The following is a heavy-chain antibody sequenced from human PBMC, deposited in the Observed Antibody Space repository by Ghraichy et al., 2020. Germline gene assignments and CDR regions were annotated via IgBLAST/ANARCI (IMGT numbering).Heavy chain of an antibody. J-gene: IGHJ4*02. Sequence: LSLTCVGSGFSFNRYWMSWVRQAPGKGLEWVANIKYDGSQKYDVDSVRGRFIISRDNAKNSLYLQMNSLRAEDTAVYYCVRVAWGGRDYVDCWGQGALVTVSS. CDR2: IKYDGSQK. CDR3: VRVAWGGRDYVDC. D-gene: IGHD3-16*01. CDR1: GFSFNRYW. V-gene: IGHV3-7*03.